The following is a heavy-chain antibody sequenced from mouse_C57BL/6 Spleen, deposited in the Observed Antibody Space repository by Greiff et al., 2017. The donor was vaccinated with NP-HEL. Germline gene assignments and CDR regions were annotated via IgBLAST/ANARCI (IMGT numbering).Heavy chain of an antibody. CDR2: INPNNGGT. Sequence: VQLKESGPELVKPGASVKIPCKASGYTFTDYNMDWVKQSHGKSLEWIGDINPNNGGTIYNQKFKGKATLTVDKSSSTAYMELRSLTSEDTAVYYCARRAQAHYAMDYWGQGTSVTVSS. CDR3: ARRAQAHYAMDY. J-gene: IGHJ4*01. D-gene: IGHD3-2*02. V-gene: IGHV1-18*01. CDR1: GYTFTDYN.